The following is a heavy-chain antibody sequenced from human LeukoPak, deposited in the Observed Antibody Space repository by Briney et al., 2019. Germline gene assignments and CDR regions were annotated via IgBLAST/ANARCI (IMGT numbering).Heavy chain of an antibody. J-gene: IGHJ4*02. CDR3: ARLVEMATPDY. Sequence: GESLKISCKGSGYSFTDYWIGWVRQMPGKGLEWMGIIYPGDSDTRYSPSSEGQVTISADKSITTAFLQWSSLRASDTAMYYCARLVEMATPDYWGQGTLVTVSS. CDR1: GYSFTDYW. D-gene: IGHD5-24*01. V-gene: IGHV5-51*01. CDR2: IYPGDSDT.